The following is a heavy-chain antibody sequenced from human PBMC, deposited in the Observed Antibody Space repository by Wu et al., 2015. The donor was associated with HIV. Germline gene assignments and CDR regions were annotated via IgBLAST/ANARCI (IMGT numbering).Heavy chain of an antibody. D-gene: IGHD6-13*01. CDR1: GYTFTSYY. CDR2: INPSGGST. V-gene: IGHV1-46*01. J-gene: IGHJ6*02. CDR3: ARGTYSSSWYAGKGGYGMDV. Sequence: QVQLVQSGAEVKKPGASVKVSCKASGYTFTSYYMHWVRQAPGQGLEWMGIINPSGGSTSYAQKFQGRVTMTRDTSTSTAYMELSSLRSEDTAVYYCARGTYSSSWYAGKGGYGMDVWGQGTTVTVSS.